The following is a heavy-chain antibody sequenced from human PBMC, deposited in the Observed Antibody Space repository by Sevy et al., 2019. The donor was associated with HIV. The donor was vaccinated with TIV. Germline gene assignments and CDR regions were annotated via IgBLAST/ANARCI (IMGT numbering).Heavy chain of an antibody. Sequence: SETLSLTCAVYGGSFSGYCWSWIRQPPGKGLEWIAEINDSGNTNHNPSLKSRVTISVDTSKNQFSLKVRSVTAADTAVYYCARVHSSNWETYYYLNYYIDVWGKGTPVTVSS. CDR2: INDSGNT. CDR1: GGSFSGYC. J-gene: IGHJ6*03. CDR3: ARVHSSNWETYYYLNYYIDV. D-gene: IGHD6-13*01. V-gene: IGHV4-34*01.